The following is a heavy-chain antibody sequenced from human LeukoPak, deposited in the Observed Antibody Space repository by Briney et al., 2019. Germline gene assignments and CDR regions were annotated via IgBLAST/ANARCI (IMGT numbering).Heavy chain of an antibody. J-gene: IGHJ4*02. CDR1: GFTFSNAW. CDR2: IKSKTDGGTT. V-gene: IGHV3-15*01. CDR3: TTSLRYFDWLQLTNY. Sequence: GGSLRLSCAASGFTFSNAWMSWVRQAPRKGLEWVGRIKSKTDGGTTDYAAPVKGRFTISRDDSKNTLYLQMNSLKTEDTAVYYCTTSLRYFDWLQLTNYWGQGTLVTASS. D-gene: IGHD3-9*01.